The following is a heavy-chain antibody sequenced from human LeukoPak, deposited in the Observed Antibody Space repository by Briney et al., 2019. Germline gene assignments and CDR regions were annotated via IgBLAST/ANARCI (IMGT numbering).Heavy chain of an antibody. CDR2: INHSGST. J-gene: IGHJ6*02. CDR1: GGSFSGYY. CDR3: ARGEVTISFYYYGMDV. Sequence: SETLSRTCAVYGGSFSGYYWSWIRQPPGKGLEWIGEINHSGSTNYNPSLKSRVTISVDTSKNQFSLKLSSVTAADTAVYYCARGEVTISFYYYGMDVWGQGTTVTVSS. V-gene: IGHV4-34*01. D-gene: IGHD3-3*01.